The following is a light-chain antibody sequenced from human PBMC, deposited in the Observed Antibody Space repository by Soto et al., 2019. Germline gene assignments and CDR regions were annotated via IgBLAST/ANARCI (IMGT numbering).Light chain of an antibody. J-gene: IGLJ1*01. CDR3: SSYAGSNNFV. V-gene: IGLV2-8*01. Sequence: QSALTQPPSASGSPGQSVTISCTGTSSDVGGYNYVSWYQHHPGKAPKLMLYEVSKRPSGVPDRFSGSKSGNTASLTVSGLQAEDEVDYYCSSYAGSNNFVFGTGTKLTVL. CDR2: EVS. CDR1: SSDVGGYNY.